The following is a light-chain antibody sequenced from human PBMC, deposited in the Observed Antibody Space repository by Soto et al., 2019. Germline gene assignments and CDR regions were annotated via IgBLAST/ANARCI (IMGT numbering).Light chain of an antibody. V-gene: IGKV3-11*01. CDR2: DAS. J-gene: IGKJ5*01. Sequence: DIVLTQSPGTLSMSPRESATLSCSASQSVSSYLAWYQQKPGQAPRLLIYDASNRATGIPARFSGSGSGTDFTLTISSLEPEDFAVYYCQQRSNWPPITFGQGTRLEIK. CDR3: QQRSNWPPIT. CDR1: QSVSSY.